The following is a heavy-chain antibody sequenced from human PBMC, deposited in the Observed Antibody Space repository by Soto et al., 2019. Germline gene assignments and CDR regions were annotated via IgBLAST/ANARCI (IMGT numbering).Heavy chain of an antibody. D-gene: IGHD2-21*02. CDR1: GESISSSSYY. CDR3: ARQRPTVVTQAYFDH. Sequence: SETLSLTCIVSGESISSSSYYWGWIRQPPGKGLEWIGSIYYSGRPYYNPSFKSRVTISIDTSKNQFSLKLSSVTATDTAVYYCARQRPTVVTQAYFDHWGQGALVTVSS. J-gene: IGHJ4*02. V-gene: IGHV4-39*01. CDR2: IYYSGRP.